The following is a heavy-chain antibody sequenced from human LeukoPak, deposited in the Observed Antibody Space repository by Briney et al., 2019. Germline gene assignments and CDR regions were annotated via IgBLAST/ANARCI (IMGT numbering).Heavy chain of an antibody. CDR3: ATGRTHFDY. CDR1: GFTSSSFN. J-gene: IGHJ4*02. D-gene: IGHD3-10*01. Sequence: GGSLRLSCAASGFTSSSFNMNWVRQAPGKGLEWVSSISGSGGTIYYANSVKGRFAISRDNAENSLYLQMDCLRAEDTAVYYCATGRTHFDYWGQGTLVTVSS. V-gene: IGHV3-48*04. CDR2: ISGSGGTI.